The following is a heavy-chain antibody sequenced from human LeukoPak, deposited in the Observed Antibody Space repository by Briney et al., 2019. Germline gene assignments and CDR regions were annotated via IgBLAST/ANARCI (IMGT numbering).Heavy chain of an antibody. CDR1: GFTFSCYA. Sequence: PGGSLRLSCAASGFTFSCYAMSWVRQAPGKGLEWVSAISGSGGSTYYADSVKGRFTISRDNSKNQLYLQMNSLRAEDTAVYYCAREGGSVGSYYLDYWRQGTLVTVSS. CDR3: AREGGSVGSYYLDY. CDR2: ISGSGGST. D-gene: IGHD1-26*01. V-gene: IGHV3-23*01. J-gene: IGHJ4*02.